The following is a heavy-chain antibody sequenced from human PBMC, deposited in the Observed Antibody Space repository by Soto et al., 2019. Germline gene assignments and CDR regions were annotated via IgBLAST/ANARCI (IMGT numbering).Heavy chain of an antibody. CDR2: ISSSGYP. D-gene: IGHD2-15*01. CDR1: GFSFSSYE. J-gene: IGHJ5*02. V-gene: IGHV3-48*03. CDR3: VRGGGGGMFDP. Sequence: PGGSLRLSCAGTGFSFSSYEMNWVRQAPGKGLEWVSYISSSGYPAYADSVKGRFTISRDNAKRSLYLQMMSLTAEDTAIYYCVRGGGGGMFDPWGQGTMVTVYS.